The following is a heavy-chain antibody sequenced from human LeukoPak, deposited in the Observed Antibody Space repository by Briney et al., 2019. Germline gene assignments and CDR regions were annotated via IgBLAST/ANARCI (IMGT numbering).Heavy chain of an antibody. CDR1: GVSISTYY. J-gene: IGHJ4*02. CDR3: ARHDWGGPRPCYFDY. D-gene: IGHD7-27*01. Sequence: NPSETLSLTCTVSGVSISTYYWSWIRQPPGKGLEWIGYIYVSGSTNYNPSLTSRVTISVDTSKNQFSLKLSSVTAADTAVYYCARHDWGGPRPCYFDYWGQGTLVTVSS. CDR2: IYVSGST. V-gene: IGHV4-59*08.